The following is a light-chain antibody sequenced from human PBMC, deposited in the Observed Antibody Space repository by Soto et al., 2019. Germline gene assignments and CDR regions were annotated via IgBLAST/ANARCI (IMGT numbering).Light chain of an antibody. CDR1: QGLNSH. V-gene: IGKV1-9*01. J-gene: IGKJ5*01. CDR2: AAS. Sequence: DIQLTQSPSLLSASVGDRVTITCRASQGLNSHLAWYQEKPGKAPKLLIYAASTVQSGVPLRFSGSASGTEVTLTLSSRRPEDIATYYCQQLNSYPITFGQGTRLEI. CDR3: QQLNSYPIT.